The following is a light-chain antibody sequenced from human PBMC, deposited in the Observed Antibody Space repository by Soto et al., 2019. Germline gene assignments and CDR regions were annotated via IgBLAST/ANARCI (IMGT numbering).Light chain of an antibody. J-gene: IGKJ5*01. V-gene: IGKV3-20*01. CDR1: QSLSTTD. CDR2: GTF. Sequence: EIVLTQSPGTLSLSPGKRATLSCRASQSLSTTDLVWYQHKSGQPPRLVIHGTFSTASGIPDKFSGSVSGTDFTLTISRLEPEDSAVDYCQQYGSLPYTFGRGTRLEIQ. CDR3: QQYGSLPYT.